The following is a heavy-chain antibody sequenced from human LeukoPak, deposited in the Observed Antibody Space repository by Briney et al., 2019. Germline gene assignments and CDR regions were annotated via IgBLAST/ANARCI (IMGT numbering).Heavy chain of an antibody. CDR2: INHSGST. J-gene: IGHJ6*03. V-gene: IGHV4-34*01. CDR1: GGSFSGYY. CDR3: ARRGYYYYMDV. D-gene: IGHD3-10*01. Sequence: PSETLSLTCAVYGGSFSGYYWSWIRQPPGKGLEWIGEINHSGSTNYNPSLKSRVTISVDRSKNQFSLKVSSVTAADTAVYYCARRGYYYYMDVWGKGTTVTISS.